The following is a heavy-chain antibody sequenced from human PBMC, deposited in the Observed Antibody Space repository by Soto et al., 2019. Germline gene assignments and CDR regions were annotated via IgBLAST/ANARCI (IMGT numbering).Heavy chain of an antibody. CDR3: AKTVVPAANHYYGMDV. Sequence: GGSLRLSCAASGFTFSSFGMHWARQAPGKGLEWVAVIWYDGSNKHYADSVKGRFTISRDNSKNTLYLQMNSLRAEDTAVYYCAKTVVPAANHYYGMDVWGQGTTVTVSS. D-gene: IGHD2-2*01. CDR1: GFTFSSFG. CDR2: IWYDGSNK. J-gene: IGHJ6*02. V-gene: IGHV3-30*02.